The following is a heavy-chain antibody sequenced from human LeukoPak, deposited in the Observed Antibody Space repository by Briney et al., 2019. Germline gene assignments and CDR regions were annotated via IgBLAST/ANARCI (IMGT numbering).Heavy chain of an antibody. D-gene: IGHD1-26*01. J-gene: IGHJ4*02. CDR3: ATAARWELLFYFDY. CDR1: GGTFCSYA. V-gene: IGHV1-69*01. CDR2: IIPIFGTA. Sequence: ASVKVSCKASGGTFCSYAISWVRQAPGQGLEWMGGIIPIFGTANYAQKFQGRVTITADESTSTAYMELSSLRSEDTAVYYCATAARWELLFYFDYWGQGTLVTASS.